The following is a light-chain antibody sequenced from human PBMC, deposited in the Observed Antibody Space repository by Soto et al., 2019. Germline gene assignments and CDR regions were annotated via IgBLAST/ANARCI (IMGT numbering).Light chain of an antibody. J-gene: IGKJ1*01. CDR2: MAS. Sequence: EIQRTNCRSTLSASVGDRFIITCRASQTVNVFLGWFQQKPGTAPKLLIYMASILERGVPSRFSGSGSGTEFTLTISSLQPDEFAPYYCQQNNSYSTFGQGQGWIS. CDR1: QTVNVF. V-gene: IGKV1-5*03. CDR3: QQNNSYST.